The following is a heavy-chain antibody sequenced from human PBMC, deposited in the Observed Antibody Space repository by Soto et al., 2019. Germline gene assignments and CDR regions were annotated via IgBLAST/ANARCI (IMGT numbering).Heavy chain of an antibody. J-gene: IGHJ6*02. Sequence: QVQLVQSGAAVKQPGASVKVSCKASGYTFTSYGFSWVRQAPGQGLEWMGWISAYNGNTNYAQKLQGRVTMTTDTSTSTAYMELRSLRSDDTAVYYCASYHLNSYYYGMDVCGQGTTVTVSS. CDR2: ISAYNGNT. CDR1: GYTFTSYG. V-gene: IGHV1-18*01. CDR3: ASYHLNSYYYGMDV.